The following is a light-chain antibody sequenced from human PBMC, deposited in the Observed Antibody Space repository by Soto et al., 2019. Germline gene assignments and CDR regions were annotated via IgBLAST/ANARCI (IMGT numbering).Light chain of an antibody. J-gene: IGKJ1*01. CDR3: QQYGSSPET. V-gene: IGKV3-20*01. CDR2: GAS. Sequence: EMVLTQSPGTLSLYTGERATRSCRASQSVGDTYLAWYQQKPGQAPRLLIYGASSRATGIPDRFSGSGSGTDFTLTISRLEPEDFAVYYCQQYGSSPETFGQGTKVDIK. CDR1: QSVGDTY.